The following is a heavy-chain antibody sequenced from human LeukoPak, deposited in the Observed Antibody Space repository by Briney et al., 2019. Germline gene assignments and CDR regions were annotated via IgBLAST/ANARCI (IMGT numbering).Heavy chain of an antibody. CDR2: INPNSGGT. D-gene: IGHD6-6*01. CDR1: GYTFTGYY. Sequence: ASVKVSYKASGYTFTGYYMHWVRQAPGQGLEWMGWINPNSGGTNYAQKFQGRVTMTRDTSISTAYMELSRLRSDDTAVYYCARGYSSSSGALVGWGQGTLVTVSS. J-gene: IGHJ4*02. V-gene: IGHV1-2*02. CDR3: ARGYSSSSGALVG.